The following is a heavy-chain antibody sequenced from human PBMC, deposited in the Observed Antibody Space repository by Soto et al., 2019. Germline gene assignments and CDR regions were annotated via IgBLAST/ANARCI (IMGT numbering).Heavy chain of an antibody. D-gene: IGHD6-13*01. CDR1: GFTFSDYY. CDR2: ISSSSSYT. Sequence: PGWSLRLSCAASGFTFSDYYMSWIRQAPGKGLEWVSYISSSSSYTNYADSVKGRFTISRDNAKNSLYLQMNSLRAEDTAVYYCARGSSWSRPWYFDYWGQGTLVTVSS. V-gene: IGHV3-11*06. CDR3: ARGSSWSRPWYFDY. J-gene: IGHJ4*02.